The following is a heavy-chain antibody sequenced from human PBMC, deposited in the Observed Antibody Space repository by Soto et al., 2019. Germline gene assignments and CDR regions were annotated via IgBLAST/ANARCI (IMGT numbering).Heavy chain of an antibody. CDR1: GYTFTGYY. CDR3: ARSTTRARYYYYCMEG. CDR2: INPNSGDT. J-gene: IGHJ6*01. Sequence: ASVKASCKASGYTFTGYYMHWVRQAPGQGLEWMGWINPNSGDTNYAQKFQGRVTMTRDTSISTAYMELSRRSSDDTAVYYCARSTTRARYYYYCMEGWGRESTVTVCS. D-gene: IGHD2-2*01. V-gene: IGHV1-2*02.